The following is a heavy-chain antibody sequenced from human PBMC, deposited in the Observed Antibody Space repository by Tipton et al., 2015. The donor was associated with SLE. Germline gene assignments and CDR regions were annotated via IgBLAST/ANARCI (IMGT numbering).Heavy chain of an antibody. CDR1: GFTFGSYA. D-gene: IGHD1-1*01. Sequence: SLRLSCAASGFTFGSYAMNWVRQAPGKGLEWVAVISYDGSNKYYADSVKGRFTLSRDSAKNSLYLQMHSLRAEDTAVYYCASVVESTVHDSFDPWGQGSLVTVSS. CDR2: ISYDGSNK. J-gene: IGHJ5*02. CDR3: ASVVESTVHDSFDP. V-gene: IGHV3-30*04.